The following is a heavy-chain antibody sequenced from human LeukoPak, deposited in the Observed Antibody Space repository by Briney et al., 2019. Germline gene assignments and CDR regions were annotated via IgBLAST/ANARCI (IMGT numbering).Heavy chain of an antibody. CDR3: ARVSLERQLWLPFDY. D-gene: IGHD5-18*01. Sequence: GGSLRLSCAASGFTLSSYGIHWVRQAPGKGLEWVTAISYDGSLKYYADSVRGRFTISRDNSKNTLYLQMNSLRTDDTAVYYCARVSLERQLWLPFDYWGQGTLVTVSS. V-gene: IGHV3-30*03. CDR1: GFTLSSYG. J-gene: IGHJ4*02. CDR2: ISYDGSLK.